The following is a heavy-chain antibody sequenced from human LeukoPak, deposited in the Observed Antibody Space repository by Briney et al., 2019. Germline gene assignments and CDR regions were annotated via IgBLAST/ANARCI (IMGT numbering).Heavy chain of an antibody. J-gene: IGHJ4*02. Sequence: SVKVSCKASGGTFSSYAISWVRQAPGQGLEWMGGIIPIFGTANYAQKFQGRITITADESTSTAYMELSSLRSEDTAVYYCARDSEFFAARPFWWGQGTLVTVSS. V-gene: IGHV1-69*01. CDR2: IIPIFGTA. CDR3: ARDSEFFAARPFW. CDR1: GGTFSSYA. D-gene: IGHD6-6*01.